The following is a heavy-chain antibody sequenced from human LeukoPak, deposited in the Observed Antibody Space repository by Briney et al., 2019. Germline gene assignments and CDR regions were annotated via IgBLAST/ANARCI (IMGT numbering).Heavy chain of an antibody. CDR2: ISASGGST. J-gene: IGHJ4*02. CDR3: AKYETTVTTYFDY. V-gene: IGHV3-23*01. Sequence: GALRLSCAASGLTFSRYAMSWVRQAPGKGLEWVSAISASGGSTYYADSVKGRFTISRDNSKNTLYLQMNSLRAEDTAVYYCAKYETTVTTYFDYWGQGTLVTVSS. CDR1: GLTFSRYA. D-gene: IGHD4-17*01.